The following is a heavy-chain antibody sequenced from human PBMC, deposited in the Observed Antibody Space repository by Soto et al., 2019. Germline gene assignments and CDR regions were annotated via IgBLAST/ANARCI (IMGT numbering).Heavy chain of an antibody. V-gene: IGHV1-8*01. Sequence: QLQLVQAGAEVKRPGGSEKGSCKAAGYNFTSYDINWVRYDPGQGLEWMGGRNPNSGNTGYGQKFQGRATMTRNTSISTAYMELSSLRSEDRAVDYCARVWSGGSCYQRGTTFQHWGQGTLVTVSS. CDR1: GYNFTSYD. CDR3: ARVWSGGSCYQRGTTFQH. D-gene: IGHD2-15*01. J-gene: IGHJ1*01. CDR2: RNPNSGNT.